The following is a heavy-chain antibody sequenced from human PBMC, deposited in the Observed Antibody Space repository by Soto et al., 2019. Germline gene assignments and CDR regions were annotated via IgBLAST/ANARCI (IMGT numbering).Heavy chain of an antibody. D-gene: IGHD3-22*01. CDR3: ERDTYDNHDF. J-gene: IGHJ5*01. CDR1: GYQFSGYW. Sequence: PGESLKICCTGWGYQFSGYWIGWVRQRPGMGLEWMGIVYPGDSETSYTPSFQGQVTISVDKSINTAYLQWSNLRASDTATYYCERDTYDNHDFWRHGTRVTVPS. V-gene: IGHV5-51*01. CDR2: VYPGDSET.